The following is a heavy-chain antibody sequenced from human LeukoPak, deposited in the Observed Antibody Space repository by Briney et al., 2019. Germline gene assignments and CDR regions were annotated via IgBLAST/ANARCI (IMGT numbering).Heavy chain of an antibody. D-gene: IGHD2-15*01. CDR1: GFTFSSYE. CDR3: ARGMVVAAIFDY. J-gene: IGHJ4*02. V-gene: IGHV3-48*03. CDR2: ISSSGSTI. Sequence: GGSLRLSCAASGFTFSSYEMNWVRQAPGQGLEWVSYISSSGSTIYYAESVKGRFTISRDNAKNSLYLQMNSLRAEDTAVYYCARGMVVAAIFDYWGQGTLVTVSS.